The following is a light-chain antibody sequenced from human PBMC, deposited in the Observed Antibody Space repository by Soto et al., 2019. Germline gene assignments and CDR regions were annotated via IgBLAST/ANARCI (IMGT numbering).Light chain of an antibody. V-gene: IGKV1-8*01. Sequence: AVRMTQSPSSLSASTVDRVTITCRASQYITSYLAWYQQKPGKAPKLLIYAASTLQSGVPSRFSGSGSGTDFTLTITCLQSEDFATYYCQQYYSYPRTFGQGTKVDIK. CDR3: QQYYSYPRT. CDR1: QYITSY. J-gene: IGKJ1*01. CDR2: AAS.